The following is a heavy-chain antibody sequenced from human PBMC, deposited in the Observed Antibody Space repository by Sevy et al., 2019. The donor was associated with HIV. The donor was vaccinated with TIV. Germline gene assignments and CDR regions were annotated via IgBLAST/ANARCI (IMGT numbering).Heavy chain of an antibody. CDR2: IRSKANSYAT. CDR3: TAPSSSGHVNY. J-gene: IGHJ4*02. V-gene: IGHV3-73*01. Sequence: GGSLRLSCAASGFTFSGSAMHWVRQASGKGLEWVGRIRSKANSYATAYAASVKGRFTISRDDSKNTAYLQMNSLKTEDTAVYYCTAPSSSGHVNYWGQGTLVTVSS. CDR1: GFTFSGSA. D-gene: IGHD3-22*01.